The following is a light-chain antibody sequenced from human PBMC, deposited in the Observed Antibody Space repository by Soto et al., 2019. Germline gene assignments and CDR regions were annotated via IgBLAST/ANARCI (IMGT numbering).Light chain of an antibody. Sequence: IVLTQSPATLSFSPWEIATLSCRASPSVANFVAWYQQKPGQAPRLLIYGAFNRATGIPARFSGSGSETDFTLTISGLQSEDSAVYFCQQYNNWPFSFGQGTRLEIK. CDR2: GAF. V-gene: IGKV3D-15*01. CDR3: QQYNNWPFS. J-gene: IGKJ5*01. CDR1: PSVANF.